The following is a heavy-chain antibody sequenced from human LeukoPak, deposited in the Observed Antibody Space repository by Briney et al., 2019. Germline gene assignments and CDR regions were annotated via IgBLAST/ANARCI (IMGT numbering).Heavy chain of an antibody. J-gene: IGHJ4*02. V-gene: IGHV3-30*02. CDR3: AKVSATGGYFDY. CDR2: IWYGGSNK. Sequence: GGSLRLSCAASGFTFSSYSMNWVRQAPGKGLEWVAVIWYGGSNKYYADSVKGRFTISRDNSKNTLYLQMNSLRAEDTAVYYCAKVSATGGYFDYWGQGTLVTVSS. D-gene: IGHD7-27*01. CDR1: GFTFSSYS.